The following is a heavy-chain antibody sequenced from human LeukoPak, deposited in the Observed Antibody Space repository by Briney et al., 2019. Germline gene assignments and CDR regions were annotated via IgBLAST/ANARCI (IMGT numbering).Heavy chain of an antibody. D-gene: IGHD6-6*01. CDR2: IKQDGSEK. Sequence: PGGSLRLSCAASGFTFSSYWMSWVRQAPGKGLEWVANIKQDGSEKYYVDSVKGRFTISRDNAKNSLYLQMNSLRAEDTAVYYCAREPIGLSSSSGWFDPWGQGTLVTVFS. CDR1: GFTFSSYW. J-gene: IGHJ5*02. V-gene: IGHV3-7*01. CDR3: AREPIGLSSSSGWFDP.